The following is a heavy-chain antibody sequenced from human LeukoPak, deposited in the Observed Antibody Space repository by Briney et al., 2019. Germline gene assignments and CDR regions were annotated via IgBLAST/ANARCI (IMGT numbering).Heavy chain of an antibody. CDR3: ARGRRLGELSSPGYMDV. Sequence: SVKVSCKASGGTFSRYAISWVRQAPGQGLEWMGGIIPIFGATNYAQKFQGRVTITADESTTTAYMELSSLRSEDTAVYYCARGRRLGELSSPGYMDVWGKGTTVTVSS. V-gene: IGHV1-69*13. D-gene: IGHD3-16*02. CDR2: IIPIFGAT. J-gene: IGHJ6*03. CDR1: GGTFSRYA.